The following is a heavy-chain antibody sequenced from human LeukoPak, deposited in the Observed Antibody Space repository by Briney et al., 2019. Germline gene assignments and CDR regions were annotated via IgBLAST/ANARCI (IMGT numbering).Heavy chain of an antibody. CDR1: GFTFSSYG. CDR2: ISSSSSYI. D-gene: IGHD3-22*01. CDR3: ARDTGDLSYYYDSTPDY. J-gene: IGHJ4*02. Sequence: GGSLRLSCAASGFTFSSYGMTWVRQAPGKGLEWVSSISSSSSYIYYADSVKGRFTISRDNAKNSLYLQMNSLRAEDTAVYYCARDTGDLSYYYDSTPDYWGQGTLVTVSS. V-gene: IGHV3-21*01.